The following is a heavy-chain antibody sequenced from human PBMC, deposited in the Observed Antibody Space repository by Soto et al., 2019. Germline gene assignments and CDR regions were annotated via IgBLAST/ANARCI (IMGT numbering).Heavy chain of an antibody. D-gene: IGHD1-26*01. CDR2: ISGSGGST. J-gene: IGHJ5*02. CDR3: EKGVVGGSYPNAPYNWFDP. V-gene: IGHV3-23*01. Sequence: GGSLRLSCAASGFTFSGYAMSWVRQAPGKGLEWVSAISGSGGSTYYADSVKGRFTISRDNSKNTLYLQMNSLRAEDTAVYYCEKGVVGGSYPNAPYNWFDPWGQGTLVTVSS. CDR1: GFTFSGYA.